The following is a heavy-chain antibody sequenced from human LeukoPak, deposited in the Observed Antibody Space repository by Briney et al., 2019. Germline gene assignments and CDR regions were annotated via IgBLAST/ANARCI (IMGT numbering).Heavy chain of an antibody. CDR2: IRSKANNYAT. V-gene: IGHV3-73*01. CDR1: GFIFSDSP. D-gene: IGHD1-26*01. CDR3: SRVNPGSGSYYDAFDI. J-gene: IGHJ3*02. Sequence: GGSLRLSCAASGFIFSDSPMHWVRQASGKGLEWVGRIRSKANNYATAYAASVQGRFTISRDDSKNTAYLQMNSLKTEDTAVYYCSRVNPGSGSYYDAFDIWGQGTMVTVSS.